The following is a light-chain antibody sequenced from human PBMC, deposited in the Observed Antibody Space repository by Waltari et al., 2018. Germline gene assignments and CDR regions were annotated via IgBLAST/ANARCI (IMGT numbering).Light chain of an antibody. Sequence: QSALTQPVSVSGSPGQSITISCTGTSSDIGSYKFVSWYKQHPGKPPKLIVYEFFKRPSGVSNRFSGSRSGNTASLTISGLQAEDEADYHCCSYAGNSRGVFGTGTKVTVL. CDR3: CSYAGNSRGV. J-gene: IGLJ1*01. V-gene: IGLV2-23*02. CDR2: EFF. CDR1: SSDIGSYKF.